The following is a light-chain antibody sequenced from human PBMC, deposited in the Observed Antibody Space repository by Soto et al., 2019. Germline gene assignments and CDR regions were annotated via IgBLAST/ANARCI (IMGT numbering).Light chain of an antibody. V-gene: IGKV3-15*01. J-gene: IGKJ2*01. CDR2: GAS. Sequence: EIVMTQSPATLSVSPGERATLSCRASQSVSSNLAWYQQKPGQAPRLLIYGASTRATGIPARFSGSGSGTEFTLTISILQSEDFAVYYCQHYNNWPPKYTFGQGTKLEIK. CDR3: QHYNNWPPKYT. CDR1: QSVSSN.